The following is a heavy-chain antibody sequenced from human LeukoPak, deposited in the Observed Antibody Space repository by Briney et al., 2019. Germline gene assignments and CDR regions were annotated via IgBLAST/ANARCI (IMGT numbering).Heavy chain of an antibody. J-gene: IGHJ4*02. CDR1: GFTFTSYT. CDR3: ARDWGGSYPPDY. Sequence: PGGSLRLSCAASGFTFTSYTMNWVRQAPGKGLEWISDISGRSHTIYYADSVKGRFTISRDNAKNSLYLQMNSLRVEDTAVYYCARDWGGSYPPDYWGQGTLVTVSS. CDR2: ISGRSHTI. D-gene: IGHD5-12*01. V-gene: IGHV3-48*01.